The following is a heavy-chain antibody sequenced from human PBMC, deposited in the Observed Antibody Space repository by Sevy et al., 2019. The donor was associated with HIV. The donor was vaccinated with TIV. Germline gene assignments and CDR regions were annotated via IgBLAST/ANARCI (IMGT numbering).Heavy chain of an antibody. CDR1: GFTFSNYG. CDR3: VKASWSVAVAGSYYFYCMDV. Sequence: GGSLRLSCSASGFTFSNYGMHWVSQSPGKGLEYVSGISSNGDSTYYADSVKGRFTVSRDNSKNTLYLQMSSLRPEDTAMYYCVKASWSVAVAGSYYFYCMDVWGKGTTVTVSS. V-gene: IGHV3-64D*06. D-gene: IGHD6-19*01. J-gene: IGHJ6*03. CDR2: ISSNGDST.